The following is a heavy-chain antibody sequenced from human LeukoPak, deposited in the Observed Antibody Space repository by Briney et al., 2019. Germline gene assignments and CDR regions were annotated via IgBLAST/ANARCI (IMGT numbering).Heavy chain of an antibody. D-gene: IGHD2-2*01. CDR3: ARDHGYCSSTSCYNWFDL. CDR1: GYTFTGYY. J-gene: IGHJ5*02. Sequence: ASVKVSCKASGYTFTGYYMHWVRQAPGQGLEWMGWINPNSGGTNYAQKLQGRVTMTRDASMSTAYMEMSRLTSDDPAVYYCARDHGYCSSTSCYNWFDLWGQGTLVTVSS. V-gene: IGHV1-2*02. CDR2: INPNSGGT.